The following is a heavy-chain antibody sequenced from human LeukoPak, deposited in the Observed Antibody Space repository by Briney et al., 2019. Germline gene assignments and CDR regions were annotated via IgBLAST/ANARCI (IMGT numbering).Heavy chain of an antibody. CDR3: ATEGGWGPTDYGDNVY. CDR1: GGSISSYY. V-gene: IGHV4-59*12. CDR2: IYYSGTT. Sequence: PSESLSLTCTVSGGSISSYYWSWIRQPPGKGLEWIGYIYYSGTTNYNPSLKSRVTIAVDTSRNQFSLRLTSVTAADTAVYYCATEGGWGPTDYGDNVYWGQGTLVTVSS. D-gene: IGHD4-17*01. J-gene: IGHJ4*02.